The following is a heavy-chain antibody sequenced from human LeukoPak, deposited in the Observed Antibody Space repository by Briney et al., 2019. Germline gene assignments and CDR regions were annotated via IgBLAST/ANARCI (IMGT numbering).Heavy chain of an antibody. CDR3: ALRTWSGNSGY. Sequence: SETLSLTCTVSGYSINSGYYWGWIRQSPGEGLEFIGSMHHSGITHYNPSLRSRVTISIDTSQNQFSMNLSSVTAADTAVYYCALRTWSGNSGYWGQGTLVTVSS. D-gene: IGHD3-3*01. CDR1: GYSINSGYY. V-gene: IGHV4-38-2*02. CDR2: MHHSGIT. J-gene: IGHJ4*02.